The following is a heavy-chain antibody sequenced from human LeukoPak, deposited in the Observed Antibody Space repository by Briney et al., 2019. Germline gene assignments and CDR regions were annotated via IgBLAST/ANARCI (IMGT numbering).Heavy chain of an antibody. V-gene: IGHV3-30-3*01. D-gene: IGHD1-26*01. J-gene: IGHJ4*02. CDR3: VGEVGSRQMNS. CDR1: GFIFSNHA. Sequence: GGSLRLSCLVSGFIFSNHAMHWVRQAPGKGLECVAYISYDGSIQLYGDSVKGRFTISGDNSKDMLFLQMNSLRGDDTAIYYCVGEVGSRQMNSWGQGTLVTVSS. CDR2: ISYDGSIQ.